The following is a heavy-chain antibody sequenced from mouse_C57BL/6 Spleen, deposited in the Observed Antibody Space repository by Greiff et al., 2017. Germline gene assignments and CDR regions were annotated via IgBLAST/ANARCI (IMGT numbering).Heavy chain of an antibody. CDR1: GFTFSSYG. V-gene: IGHV5-4*01. J-gene: IGHJ2*01. CDR2: ISDGGSYT. Sequence: EVMLVESGGDLVKPGGSLKLSCAASGFTFSSYGMSWVRQTPDKRLEWVATISDGGSYTYYPDNVKGRFTISRDNAKNNLYLQMSHLKSEDTAMYYCARDRFITTIVAYIDYWGQGTTLTVSS. CDR3: ARDRFITTIVAYIDY. D-gene: IGHD1-1*01.